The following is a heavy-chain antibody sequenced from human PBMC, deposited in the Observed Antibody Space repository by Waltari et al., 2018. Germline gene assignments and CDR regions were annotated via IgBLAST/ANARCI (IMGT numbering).Heavy chain of an antibody. CDR3: ARESSITIFGVVIHDAFDI. D-gene: IGHD3-3*01. Sequence: QVQLQESGPGLVKPSETLSLTCTVSGGSISSYYWSWIRQPPGTGLEWIGYSYYSGSTNYHPSLKSRVTISVDTSKNQFSLKLSSVTAADTAVYYCARESSITIFGVVIHDAFDIWGQGTMVTVSS. V-gene: IGHV4-59*01. CDR1: GGSISSYY. CDR2: SYYSGST. J-gene: IGHJ3*02.